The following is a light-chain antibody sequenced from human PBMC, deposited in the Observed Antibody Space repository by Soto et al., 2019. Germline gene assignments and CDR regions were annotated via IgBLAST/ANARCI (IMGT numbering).Light chain of an antibody. CDR2: INSDGTH. J-gene: IGLJ2*01. V-gene: IGLV4-69*01. Sequence: QLVLTQSPSVSASLGASVKLTCTLSSGHSLYGVTWHQQRPGKGPRYVMKINSDGTHNKGDGIPDRFSGSSSGAARFLTISSLQSDDEADYCCQTWGTGPVLFGGGTKLTVL. CDR1: SGHSLYG. CDR3: QTWGTGPVL.